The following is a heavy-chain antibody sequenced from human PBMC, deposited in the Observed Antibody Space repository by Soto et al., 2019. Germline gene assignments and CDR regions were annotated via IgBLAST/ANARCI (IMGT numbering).Heavy chain of an antibody. J-gene: IGHJ4*02. Sequence: SETLSLTCTVSGGSISSGDYYWSWIRQPPGKGLEWIGYIYYSGSTYYNPSLKSRVTISVDTSKNQFSLKLSSVTAADTAVYYCARGNSNYPVYYFDYWGQGTLVTVSS. V-gene: IGHV4-30-4*01. CDR1: GGSISSGDYY. CDR3: ARGNSNYPVYYFDY. CDR2: IYYSGST. D-gene: IGHD4-4*01.